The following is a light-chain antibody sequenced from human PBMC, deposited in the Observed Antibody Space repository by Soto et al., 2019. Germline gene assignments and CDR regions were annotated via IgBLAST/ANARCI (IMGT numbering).Light chain of an antibody. Sequence: DIQMTQAPSSLPASVGDGVTITCRASQTIANYLNWYQQRPGKAPNLLISAASTLQSGVPSRFSGSGSGTDFTLTITSLQPEDFATYYCQQSYNTPRTFGQGTKVDIK. V-gene: IGKV1-39*01. J-gene: IGKJ1*01. CDR1: QTIANY. CDR2: AAS. CDR3: QQSYNTPRT.